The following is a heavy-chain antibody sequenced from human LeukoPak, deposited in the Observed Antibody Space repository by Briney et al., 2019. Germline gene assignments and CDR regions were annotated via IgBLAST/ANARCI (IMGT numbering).Heavy chain of an antibody. J-gene: IGHJ4*02. CDR1: GFTFSSYA. Sequence: GGSLRLSCAASGFTFSSYAMSWVRQAPGKGLEWVSAISGSGGSTYYADSVKGRFTISRDNSKTKLYLPLKRRRAEDTDVYYCAKGGQPAGSRWYDEAYFDYWGQGTLVTVSS. CDR2: ISGSGGST. V-gene: IGHV3-23*01. CDR3: AKGGQPAGSRWYDEAYFDY. D-gene: IGHD6-13*01.